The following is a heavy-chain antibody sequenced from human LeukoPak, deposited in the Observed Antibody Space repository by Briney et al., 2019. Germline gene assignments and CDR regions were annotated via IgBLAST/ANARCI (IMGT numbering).Heavy chain of an antibody. CDR1: GFTFSSYG. J-gene: IGHJ5*02. CDR3: AKDLERATSYSGPVA. D-gene: IGHD5-12*01. V-gene: IGHV3-23*01. Sequence: PGGSLRLSCAASGFTFSSYGMSWVRQAPGKGLEWVSAISGSGGSTYYADSVKGRFTISRDNSKNTLYLQMNSLRAEDTAVYYCAKDLERATSYSGPVAWGQGTLVTVSS. CDR2: ISGSGGST.